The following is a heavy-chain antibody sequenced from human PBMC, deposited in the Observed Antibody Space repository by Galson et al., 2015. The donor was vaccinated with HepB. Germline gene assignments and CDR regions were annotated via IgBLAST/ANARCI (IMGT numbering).Heavy chain of an antibody. V-gene: IGHV1-18*01. CDR3: ARHWGGFDY. CDR1: GCTITSYD. Sequence: SVKVSCKASGCTITSYDISWVRQAPGQGLEWMGWISTYNGYPNHAQKFQDRVTMTTDTSTSTAYMELRTLRSDDTAIYYCARHWGGFDYWGQGTLVTVS. J-gene: IGHJ4*02. CDR2: ISTYNGYP. D-gene: IGHD7-27*01.